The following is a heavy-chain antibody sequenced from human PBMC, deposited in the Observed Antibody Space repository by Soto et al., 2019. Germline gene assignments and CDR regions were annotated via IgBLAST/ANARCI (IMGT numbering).Heavy chain of an antibody. CDR2: IKSKTDGGTT. V-gene: IGHV3-15*07. Sequence: PGGSLRLSCAASGFTFSNAWMNWVRQAPGKGLEWVGRIKSKTDGGTTDYATPVKGRFTISRDDSKNTLYLQMNSLKTEDTAVYYCTTENWNYYYYMDVWGKGTTVTVSS. CDR3: TTENWNYYYYMDV. D-gene: IGHD1-1*01. CDR1: GFTFSNAW. J-gene: IGHJ6*03.